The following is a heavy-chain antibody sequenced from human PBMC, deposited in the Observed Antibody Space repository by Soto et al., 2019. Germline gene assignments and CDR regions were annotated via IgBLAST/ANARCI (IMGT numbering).Heavy chain of an antibody. J-gene: IGHJ4*02. CDR2: ISSSGSTI. Sequence: GGSLRLSCAASGFTFSDYYMSWIRQAPGKGLEWVSYISSSGSTIYYADSVKGRFTISRDNAKNSLYLQMNSLRAEDTAVYYCARDLPTTIFGVVIGPFDYWGQGTLVTVSS. V-gene: IGHV3-11*01. D-gene: IGHD3-3*01. CDR1: GFTFSDYY. CDR3: ARDLPTTIFGVVIGPFDY.